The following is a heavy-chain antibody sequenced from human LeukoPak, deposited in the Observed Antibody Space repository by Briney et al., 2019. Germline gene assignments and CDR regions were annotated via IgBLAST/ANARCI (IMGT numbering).Heavy chain of an antibody. CDR1: GFTVSSNY. D-gene: IGHD3-3*01. Sequence: GGSLRLSCAASGFTVSSNYMSWVRQAPGKGLKRVSVIYSGGSTYYADSVKGRFTISRDNSKNTLYLQMNSLRAEDTAVYYCARDPSKRGYDFWSGYANEDYWGQGTLVTVSS. CDR2: IYSGGST. J-gene: IGHJ4*02. CDR3: ARDPSKRGYDFWSGYANEDY. V-gene: IGHV3-66*02.